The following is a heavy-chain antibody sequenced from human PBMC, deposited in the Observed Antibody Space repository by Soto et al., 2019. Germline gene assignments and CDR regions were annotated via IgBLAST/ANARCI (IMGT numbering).Heavy chain of an antibody. V-gene: IGHV5-51*01. Sequence: PGESLKISCKGSGYSFTSYWIGWVRQMPGKGLEWMGIIYPGDSDTRYSPSFQGQVTISADKSISTAYLQWSSLKASDTAMYYCARGGYSSGWRDYYYGMDVWGQGTTVTVSS. J-gene: IGHJ6*02. CDR3: ARGGYSSGWRDYYYGMDV. D-gene: IGHD6-19*01. CDR1: GYSFTSYW. CDR2: IYPGDSDT.